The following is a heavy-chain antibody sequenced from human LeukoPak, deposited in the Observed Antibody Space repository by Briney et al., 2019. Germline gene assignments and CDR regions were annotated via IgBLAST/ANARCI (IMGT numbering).Heavy chain of an antibody. J-gene: IGHJ4*02. Sequence: GGSLRLSCAASGFTVSSNYMSWVRQAPGKGLEWVSAISGSGGSTSYADSVKGRFTISRDNSKNTLYLQMNSLRAEDTAVYYCAKDRAVVTHWVFDYWGQGTLVTVSS. CDR2: ISGSGGST. V-gene: IGHV3-23*01. CDR1: GFTVSSNY. D-gene: IGHD4-23*01. CDR3: AKDRAVVTHWVFDY.